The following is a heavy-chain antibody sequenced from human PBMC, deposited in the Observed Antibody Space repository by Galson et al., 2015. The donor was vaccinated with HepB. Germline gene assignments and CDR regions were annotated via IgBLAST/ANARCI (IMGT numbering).Heavy chain of an antibody. CDR3: AREVSWPDSGPGYYYYYYGMDV. Sequence: SLRLSCAASGFTFSTYVMSWVRQAPGKGLEWVSTISGSGSSTYYADSVKGRFTISRDNAKNSLYLQMNSLRAEDTAVYYCAREVSWPDSGPGYYYYYYGMDVWGQGTTVTVSS. V-gene: IGHV3-21*01. D-gene: IGHD5-12*01. CDR2: ISGSGSST. J-gene: IGHJ6*02. CDR1: GFTFSTYV.